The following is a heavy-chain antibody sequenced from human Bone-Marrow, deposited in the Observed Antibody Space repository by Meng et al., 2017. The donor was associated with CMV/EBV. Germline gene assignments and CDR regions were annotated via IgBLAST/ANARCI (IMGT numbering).Heavy chain of an antibody. CDR2: IKQDGSEK. V-gene: IGHV3-7*01. J-gene: IGHJ6*02. CDR1: GFTFSGYW. CDR3: ARESYYDFWSGYSGSNYYYGMDV. D-gene: IGHD3-3*01. Sequence: GGSLRLSCAASGFTFSGYWMSWVRQAPGKGLEWMANIKQDGSEKYYVDSVKGRFTISRDNAKNSLYLQMNSLRAEDTAVYYCARESYYDFWSGYSGSNYYYGMDVWGQGTTVTVSS.